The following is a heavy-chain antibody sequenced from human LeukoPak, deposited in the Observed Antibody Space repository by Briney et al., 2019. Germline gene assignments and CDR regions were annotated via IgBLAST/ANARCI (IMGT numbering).Heavy chain of an antibody. CDR2: INSDGSST. CDR3: ARDRDIVVVPAENGMDV. Sequence: GRSLILSCTGSGFTFGDYAMSWVRQAPGKGLVWVSRINSDGSSTSYADSVKGRFTISRDNAKNTLYLQMNSLRAEDTAVYYCARDRDIVVVPAENGMDVWGQGTTVTVSS. V-gene: IGHV3-74*01. CDR1: GFTFGDYA. D-gene: IGHD2-2*01. J-gene: IGHJ6*02.